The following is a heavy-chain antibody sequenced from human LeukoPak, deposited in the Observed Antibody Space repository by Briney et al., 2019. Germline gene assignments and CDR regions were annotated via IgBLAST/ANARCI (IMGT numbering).Heavy chain of an antibody. V-gene: IGHV4-34*01. D-gene: IGHD6-13*01. Sequence: SETLSLTCAVYGGSFSGYYWSWIRQPPGKGLEWIGEINHSGSTNYNPPLKSRVTISVDTSKNQFSLKLSSVTAADTAVYYCARRIAAAGTDFDYWGQGTLVTVSS. CDR3: ARRIAAAGTDFDY. CDR1: GGSFSGYY. J-gene: IGHJ4*02. CDR2: INHSGST.